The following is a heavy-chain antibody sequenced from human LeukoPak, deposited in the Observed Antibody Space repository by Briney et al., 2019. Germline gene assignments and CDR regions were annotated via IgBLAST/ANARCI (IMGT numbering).Heavy chain of an antibody. V-gene: IGHV3-7*01. CDR3: ARDPVQDFDF. Sequence: PGGSLRLPCAASGFTFTNWMTWVRQAPGKGLEWVANINKDGSEKQYVDSVKGRFTISRDNPKNSVYLQMSSLRVEDSAVYYCARDPVQDFDFWGQGIMVTVSS. CDR2: INKDGSEK. CDR1: GFTFTNW. J-gene: IGHJ4*02.